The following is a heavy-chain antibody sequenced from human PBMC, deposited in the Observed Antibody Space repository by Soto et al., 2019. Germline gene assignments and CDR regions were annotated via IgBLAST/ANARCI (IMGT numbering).Heavy chain of an antibody. D-gene: IGHD5-12*01. Sequence: QMQLVQSGPEVKKPGTSVKVSCKASGFTFTSSAMQWVRQARGQRLEWIGWIVVGSGNTNYAQKFQERVTITRDMSTSTAYMERSSLRSEDTAVYYCAADSGYDNIWGSVYYGMDVWGQGTTVTVSS. J-gene: IGHJ6*02. CDR1: GFTFTSSA. V-gene: IGHV1-58*02. CDR3: AADSGYDNIWGSVYYGMDV. CDR2: IVVGSGNT.